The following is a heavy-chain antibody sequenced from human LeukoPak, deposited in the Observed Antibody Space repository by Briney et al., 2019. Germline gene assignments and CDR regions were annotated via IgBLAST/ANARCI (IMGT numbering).Heavy chain of an antibody. CDR3: AREPQWLVLFYYHYYMDV. CDR1: GFIFSNYE. D-gene: IGHD6-19*01. V-gene: IGHV3-48*03. CDR2: ISSSGNII. Sequence: GGSLRLSCAASGFIFSNYEMNWVRQAPGKGLEWVSYISSSGNIIYNADSVKGRFTISRDNAKSSLFLQMNSLRAEDTAVYYCAREPQWLVLFYYHYYMDVWGKGTTVTVSS. J-gene: IGHJ6*03.